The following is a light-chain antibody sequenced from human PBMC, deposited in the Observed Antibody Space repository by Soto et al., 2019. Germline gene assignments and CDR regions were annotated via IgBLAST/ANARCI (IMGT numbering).Light chain of an antibody. CDR1: SSDVGGYDY. Sequence: QAVLTQPASVSGSPGRSITISCTGTSSDVGGYDYVSWYQQHPGKAPKFMIYEVTNRPSGVSHRFSGSKSGNTASLTISGLQAEDEADYYCTSYTSSSTYVFGTGTKVTVL. J-gene: IGLJ1*01. V-gene: IGLV2-14*01. CDR2: EVT. CDR3: TSYTSSSTYV.